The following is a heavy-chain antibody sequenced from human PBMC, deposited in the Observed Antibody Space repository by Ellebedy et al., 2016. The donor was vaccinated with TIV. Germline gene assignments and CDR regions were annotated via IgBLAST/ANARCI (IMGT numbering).Heavy chain of an antibody. V-gene: IGHV1-3*01. D-gene: IGHD2-8*01. J-gene: IGHJ4*02. CDR2: INAGNGNA. CDR1: GYTFTSYA. Sequence: ASVKVSCKASGYTFTSYAMHWVRQAPGQRLEWMGWINAGNGNAKYSQKFQGSVTITRDTSASTAYMELSSLRSEDTAVYYCARGVYAMGNFDYWGQGTLVTVSS. CDR3: ARGVYAMGNFDY.